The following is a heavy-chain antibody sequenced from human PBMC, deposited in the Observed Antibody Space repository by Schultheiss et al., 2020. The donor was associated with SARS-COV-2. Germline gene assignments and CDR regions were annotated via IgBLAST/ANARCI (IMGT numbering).Heavy chain of an antibody. D-gene: IGHD3-22*01. Sequence: GGSLRLSCAASGFTFSSYAMSWVRQAPGKGLEWVSAISGSGGSTYYADSVKGRFTISRDNSKNTLYLQMNSLRAEDTAVYYCAKQFSPPFRGRSTMRSSSYFYTMDGWGQGTTVTVSS. CDR3: AKQFSPPFRGRSTMRSSSYFYTMDG. V-gene: IGHV3-23*01. J-gene: IGHJ6*02. CDR2: ISGSGGST. CDR1: GFTFSSYA.